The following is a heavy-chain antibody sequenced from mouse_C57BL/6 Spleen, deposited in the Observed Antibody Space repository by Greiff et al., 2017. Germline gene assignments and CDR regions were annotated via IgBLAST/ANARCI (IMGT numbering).Heavy chain of an antibody. V-gene: IGHV5-12*01. Sequence: EVQVVESGGGLVQPGGSLKLSCAASGFTFSDYYMYWVRQTPEKRLEWVAYISNGGGSTYYPDTVKGRFTISRDNAKNTLYLQMSRLKSEDTAMYYCAPSFSYWGQGTLVTVSA. CDR3: APSFSY. CDR1: GFTFSDYY. J-gene: IGHJ3*01. CDR2: ISNGGGST.